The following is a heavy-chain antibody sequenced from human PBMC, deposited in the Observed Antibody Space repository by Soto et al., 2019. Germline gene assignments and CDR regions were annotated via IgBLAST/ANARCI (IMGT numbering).Heavy chain of an antibody. Sequence: VNVSFKASGYTFTGYYMHWVRQAPGQGLEWIGWINPNSGGTNYXXKCQGWVXXTRDSSISTAXMELSXRISDDTAVYYCARDTNYYFDYWRQGTLVTVSS. V-gene: IGHV1-2*04. D-gene: IGHD1-7*01. CDR2: INPNSGGT. J-gene: IGHJ4*02. CDR1: GYTFTGYY. CDR3: ARDTNYYFDY.